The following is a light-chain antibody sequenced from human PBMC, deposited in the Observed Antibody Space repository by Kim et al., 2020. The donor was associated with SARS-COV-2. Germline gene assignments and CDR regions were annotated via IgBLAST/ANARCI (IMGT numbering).Light chain of an antibody. CDR1: QTVSSNF. Sequence: GARATRACSASQTVSSNFLACYQQKPGQAPRLLIYDASSGAAGSPDRFRGGGSGTDFTLTISGLEPEDSAVYFCQYYGSSPPRFSFGPGTRVDIK. CDR3: QYYGSSPPRFS. CDR2: DAS. J-gene: IGKJ3*01. V-gene: IGKV3-20*01.